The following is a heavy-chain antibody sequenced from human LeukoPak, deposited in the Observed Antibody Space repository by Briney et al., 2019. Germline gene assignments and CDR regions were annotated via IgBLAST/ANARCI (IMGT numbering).Heavy chain of an antibody. J-gene: IGHJ6*02. V-gene: IGHV1-69*13. CDR3: ARPLVGATIYYYYYGMDV. CDR1: GGTFSSYA. CDR2: IIPIFGTA. D-gene: IGHD1-26*01. Sequence: AASVKVSCKASGGTFSSYAISWVRQAPGQGLEWMGGIIPIFGTANYAQKFQGRVTITADESTSTAYMELSSLRSEDTAVYYCARPLVGATIYYYYYGMDVWGQGTTVTVSS.